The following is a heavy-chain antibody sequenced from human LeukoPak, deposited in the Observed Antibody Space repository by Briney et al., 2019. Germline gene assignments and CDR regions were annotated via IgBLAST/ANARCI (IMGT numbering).Heavy chain of an antibody. J-gene: IGHJ3*02. CDR1: GFTFSTYT. Sequence: GGSLRLSCAASGFTFSTYTMNWVRQAPGKGLEWVSYISSSSSIIYYADYVKGRFTISRDNAKNSLYLQMNSLRAEDTAMYYCARGPYGDYVDAFDIWGQGTMVTVSS. CDR3: ARGPYGDYVDAFDI. CDR2: ISSSSSII. V-gene: IGHV3-48*01. D-gene: IGHD4-17*01.